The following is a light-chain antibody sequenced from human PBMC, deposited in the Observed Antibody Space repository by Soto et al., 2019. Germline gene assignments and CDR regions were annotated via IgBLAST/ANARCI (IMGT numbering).Light chain of an antibody. Sequence: DIQMTQSPSSLSAFVGDTVTITCRPSQNIASYLQWYQQQPGKAPKALISGASRLRSGVPSRFSGSGSGTDFTLTISSLHPEDVATYYCQQSYDTPISFGQGTRLEIK. V-gene: IGKV1-39*01. J-gene: IGKJ5*01. CDR1: QNIASY. CDR2: GAS. CDR3: QQSYDTPIS.